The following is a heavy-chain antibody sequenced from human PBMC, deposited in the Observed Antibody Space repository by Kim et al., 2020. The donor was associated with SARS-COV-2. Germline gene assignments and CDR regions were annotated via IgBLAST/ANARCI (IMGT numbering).Heavy chain of an antibody. V-gene: IGHV3-23*01. CDR1: GDTFNNHG. D-gene: IGHD3-3*01. CDR3: ARGIYDT. J-gene: IGHJ5*02. Sequence: GGSLRLSCAASGDTFNNHGMSWVRQAPGKGLEWVSTITDTGGNTFYADSVKGRFTISRDNSKNTLFLQLNSLRVEDTAMYYCARGIYDTWGPGTLLIVSS. CDR2: ITDTGGNT.